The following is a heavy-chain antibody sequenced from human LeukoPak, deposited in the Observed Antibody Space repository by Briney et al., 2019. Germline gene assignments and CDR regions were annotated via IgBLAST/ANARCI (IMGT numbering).Heavy chain of an antibody. Sequence: SETLSLTCTVSGGSISGYYWSWIRQPPGKGLEWIGKINHSGSTNYNPSLKSRVTISVDTSKNQFSLKLSSVTAADTAVYYCVRENDSSGYSFDYWGQGTLVTVSS. CDR1: GGSISGYY. CDR3: VRENDSSGYSFDY. J-gene: IGHJ4*02. D-gene: IGHD3-22*01. CDR2: INHSGST. V-gene: IGHV4-34*01.